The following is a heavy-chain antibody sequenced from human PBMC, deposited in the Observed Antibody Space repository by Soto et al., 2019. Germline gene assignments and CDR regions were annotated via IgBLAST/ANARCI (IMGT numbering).Heavy chain of an antibody. J-gene: IGHJ5*02. CDR3: ARSPVYYDSSGYYFWFDP. CDR1: GGSFNNYY. CDR2: IDHSGST. Sequence: SETLSLTCAVSGGSFNNYYWSWIRQPPGKGLEWIGKIDHSGSTIYNPSLKSRVTISVDTSKNQFSLKLSSVTAADTAVYYCARSPVYYDSSGYYFWFDPWGQGTLVTVSS. D-gene: IGHD3-22*01. V-gene: IGHV4-34*01.